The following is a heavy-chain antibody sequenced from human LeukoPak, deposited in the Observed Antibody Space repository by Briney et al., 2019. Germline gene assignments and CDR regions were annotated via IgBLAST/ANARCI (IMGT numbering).Heavy chain of an antibody. Sequence: VASVKVSCKASGYTFTGYYMHWVRQAPGQGLEWMGRINPNSGGTNYAQKFQGRVTMTRDTSISTAYMELSRLRSDDTAVYYCARVYGSGSYRIFDYWGQGTLVTVSS. J-gene: IGHJ4*02. V-gene: IGHV1-2*06. D-gene: IGHD3-10*01. CDR3: ARVYGSGSYRIFDY. CDR2: INPNSGGT. CDR1: GYTFTGYY.